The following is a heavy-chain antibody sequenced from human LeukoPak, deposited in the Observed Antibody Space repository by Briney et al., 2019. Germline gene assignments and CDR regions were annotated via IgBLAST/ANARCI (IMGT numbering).Heavy chain of an antibody. CDR1: GGSISSGGYY. J-gene: IGHJ5*02. D-gene: IGHD2-21*02. V-gene: IGHV4-31*03. CDR2: IYYSGST. CDR3: ARDAEHCSGSDCPRWFDP. Sequence: PSPPLSLTCTVSGGSISSGGYYWSWIRQHPGKGLAGIRYIYYSGSTYYTPSLKSRVIISVDTSKHQFSLNLRSVTAADTAVYYCARDAEHCSGSDCPRWFDPWGQGTLVTVSS.